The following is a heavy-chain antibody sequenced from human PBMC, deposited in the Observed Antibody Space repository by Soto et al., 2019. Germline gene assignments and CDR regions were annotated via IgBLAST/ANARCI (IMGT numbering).Heavy chain of an antibody. CDR1: GFSFSRAW. Sequence: SLRLSCAASGFSFSRAWMGWVRQAPGKGLEWIGRIKSKVDGGAIQYAPAVKGRFSISRDDSENILTLEMNGLTTEDTAMYYCASQGGLGGYLLYRYFDHGGQGPRVPVPS. J-gene: IGHJ4*02. D-gene: IGHD2-8*01. CDR2: IKSKVDGGAI. CDR3: ASQGGLGGYLLYRYFDH. V-gene: IGHV3-15*01.